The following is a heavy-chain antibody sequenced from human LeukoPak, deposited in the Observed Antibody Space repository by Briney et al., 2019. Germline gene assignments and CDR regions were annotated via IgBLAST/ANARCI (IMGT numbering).Heavy chain of an antibody. CDR1: GGSFSGYY. Sequence: SETLSLTCAVYGGSFSGYYWSWIRQPPGKGLEWIGEINHSGSTNYIPSLKSRVTVSLDTSKNQFSLKLSSVTAADTAVYYCARLKPLLDYWGQGTLVTVSS. D-gene: IGHD3-16*01. J-gene: IGHJ4*02. V-gene: IGHV4-34*01. CDR2: INHSGST. CDR3: ARLKPLLDY.